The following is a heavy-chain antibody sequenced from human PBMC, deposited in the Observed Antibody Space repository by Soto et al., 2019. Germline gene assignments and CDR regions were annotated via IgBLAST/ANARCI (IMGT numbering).Heavy chain of an antibody. Sequence: EVQLVESGGGLVQPGGSLRLSCAASGFTFSSYWMSWVRQAPGKGLEWVANIKQDGSEKYYVDSVKGRFTISRDNAKNSLYLKMNSLRAEDTAVYYCARVRYPGYYYYYMDVWGKGTTVTVSS. J-gene: IGHJ6*03. D-gene: IGHD1-26*01. CDR1: GFTFSSYW. CDR3: ARVRYPGYYYYYMDV. CDR2: IKQDGSEK. V-gene: IGHV3-7*01.